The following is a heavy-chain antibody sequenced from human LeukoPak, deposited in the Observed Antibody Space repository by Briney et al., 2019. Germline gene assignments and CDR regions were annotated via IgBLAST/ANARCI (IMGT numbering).Heavy chain of an antibody. CDR2: FDPEDGET. Sequence: ASVKVSRKVSGYTLTELSMHWVRQAPGKGLEWMGGFDPEDGETIYAQKFQGRVTMTEDTSTDTAYMELSSLRSEDTAVYYCATEVAGYYDSSGYYWGQGTLVTVSS. CDR1: GYTLTELS. J-gene: IGHJ4*02. D-gene: IGHD3-22*01. CDR3: ATEVAGYYDSSGYY. V-gene: IGHV1-24*01.